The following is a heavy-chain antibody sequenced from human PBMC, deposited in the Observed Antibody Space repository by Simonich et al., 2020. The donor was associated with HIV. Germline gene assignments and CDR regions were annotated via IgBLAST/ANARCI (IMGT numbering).Heavy chain of an antibody. CDR1: GGSFTGYY. V-gene: IGHV4-34*12. Sequence: QVQLQQWGAGLLKPSETLSLICAVYGGSFTGYYWSWIRQPPRKGLGWIGEIIHMGTTNYNPSLKSRVTISVDSSKKQFSLKLSSVTAADTAVYYCARLERGIDAFDIWGQGTMVTVSS. J-gene: IGHJ3*02. D-gene: IGHD7-27*01. CDR3: ARLERGIDAFDI. CDR2: IIHMGTT.